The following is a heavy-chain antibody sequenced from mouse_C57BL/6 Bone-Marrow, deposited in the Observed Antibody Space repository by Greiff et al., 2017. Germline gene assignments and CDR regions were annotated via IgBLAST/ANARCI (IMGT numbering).Heavy chain of an antibody. Sequence: VLLVASGGGLVQPKGSFKLSCASSGFTFNTYAMHWVRQAPGKGLEWVARIRSKSSNYATYYADSVKDRFTISRDDSQSMLYLQMNNLKTEDTAMYYCVKDYGSSLGFAYWGQGTLVTVSA. CDR3: VKDYGSSLGFAY. J-gene: IGHJ3*01. V-gene: IGHV10-3*01. D-gene: IGHD1-1*01. CDR1: GFTFNTYA. CDR2: IRSKSSNYAT.